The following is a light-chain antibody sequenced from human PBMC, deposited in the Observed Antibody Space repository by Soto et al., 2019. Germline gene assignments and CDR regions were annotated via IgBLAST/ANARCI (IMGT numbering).Light chain of an antibody. CDR3: QQYNNWPQT. CDR1: QSDSSN. J-gene: IGKJ1*01. Sequence: ERVMTQAPATLSVSPRERATLTYRARQSDSSNLAWYQQKPGQAPRLLIYGASTRATGIPARFSGSGSGTEFTLTISSLQSEDFAVYYCQQYNNWPQTFGQGTK. CDR2: GAS. V-gene: IGKV3-15*01.